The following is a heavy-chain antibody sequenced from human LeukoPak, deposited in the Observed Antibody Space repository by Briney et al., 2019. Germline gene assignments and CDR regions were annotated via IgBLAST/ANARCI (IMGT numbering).Heavy chain of an antibody. V-gene: IGHV3-23*01. CDR2: ISGSGGCT. CDR3: AKPYYDILTGANDY. Sequence: GGSLRLSCAASGFTFSSYAMSWVRQAPGKGLEWVSAISGSGGCTYYADSVKGRFTISRDNSKNTLYLQMNSLRAEDTAVYYCAKPYYDILTGANDYWGQGTLVTVSS. J-gene: IGHJ4*02. CDR1: GFTFSSYA. D-gene: IGHD3-9*01.